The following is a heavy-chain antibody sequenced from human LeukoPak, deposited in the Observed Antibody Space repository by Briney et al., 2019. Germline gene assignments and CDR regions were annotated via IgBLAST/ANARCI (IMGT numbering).Heavy chain of an antibody. CDR3: AGRGPSGSSRD. CDR2: IGRSGTTI. Sequence: GGSLRLSCAASGFTFSDYYMSWIRQVPGKGLEWVSYIGRSGTTIHYADSVKGRFTISWDNAKKSLYLQMNSLRAEDTAVYYCAGRGPSGSSRDWGQGTLVTVSS. V-gene: IGHV3-11*04. D-gene: IGHD1-26*01. J-gene: IGHJ4*02. CDR1: GFTFSDYY.